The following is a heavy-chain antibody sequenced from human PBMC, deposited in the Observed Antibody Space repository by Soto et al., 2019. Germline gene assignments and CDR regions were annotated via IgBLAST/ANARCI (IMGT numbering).Heavy chain of an antibody. J-gene: IGHJ4*02. Sequence: QVQLQESGPGLVKPSGTLSLTCAVSGGSISSSNRWSWVRQPPGKGLEWIGEIYHSGSTHYNPSLKSRVTISVDKSKNQFSLNLSSVTAADTAVYYCVRLDGASPGDFDYWGQGILVTVSS. CDR2: IYHSGST. CDR1: GGSISSSNR. D-gene: IGHD1-26*01. V-gene: IGHV4-4*02. CDR3: VRLDGASPGDFDY.